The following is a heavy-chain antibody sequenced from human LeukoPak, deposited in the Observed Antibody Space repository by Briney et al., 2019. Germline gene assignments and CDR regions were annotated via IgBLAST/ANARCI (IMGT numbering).Heavy chain of an antibody. CDR3: ATAARIAAAGYSWFDP. D-gene: IGHD6-13*01. CDR1: GGSFSGYY. V-gene: IGHV4-34*01. CDR2: INHSGST. J-gene: IGHJ5*02. Sequence: PSETLSLTCAVYGGSFSGYYWSWIRQPPGKGLKWIGEINHSGSTHYNPSLKSLVTISVDTSKNQFSLKLSSVTAADTAVYYCATAARIAAAGYSWFDPWGQGTLVTVSS.